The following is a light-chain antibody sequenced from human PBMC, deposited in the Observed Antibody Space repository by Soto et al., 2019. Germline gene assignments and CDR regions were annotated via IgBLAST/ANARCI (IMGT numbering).Light chain of an antibody. Sequence: DIQLTQSPSFLSASLGDRVTITCRASRGIGSYLAWYQQKPGKAPRLLIYAASTLQSGVPSRFSGSGSDTEFTLTISSLQPEDSATYYCLQDYDYLWTFGQGTKVDIK. J-gene: IGKJ1*01. CDR1: RGIGSY. V-gene: IGKV1-9*01. CDR2: AAS. CDR3: LQDYDYLWT.